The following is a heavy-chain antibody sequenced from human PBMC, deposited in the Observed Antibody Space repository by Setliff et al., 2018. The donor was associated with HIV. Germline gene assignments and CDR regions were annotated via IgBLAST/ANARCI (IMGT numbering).Heavy chain of an antibody. V-gene: IGHV3-23*01. CDR1: GFTFSSYA. CDR2: ISSGIGTT. D-gene: IGHD6-13*01. Sequence: PGGSLRLSCAASGFTFSSYAMSWVRQAPGKGLEWVSAISSGIGTTYYADSVKGRFTISRDNSKNTLYLQMNNLRAEDTATYYCAKAKTQLWGQGTLVTVSS. J-gene: IGHJ4*02. CDR3: AKAKTQL.